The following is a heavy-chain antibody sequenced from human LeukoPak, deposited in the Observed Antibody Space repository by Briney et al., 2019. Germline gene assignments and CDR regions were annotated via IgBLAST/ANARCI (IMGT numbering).Heavy chain of an antibody. D-gene: IGHD5-24*01. CDR3: ARGPRRDGYNSDAFDI. CDR2: INHSGST. J-gene: IGHJ3*02. CDR1: GGSFSGYY. V-gene: IGHV4-34*01. Sequence: SETLSLTCAVYGGSFSGYYWSWIRQPPGKGLEWIGEINHSGSTNYNPSLKSRVTISVDTSKNQFSLKLSSVTAADTAVYYCARGPRRDGYNSDAFDIWGQGTMVTVYS.